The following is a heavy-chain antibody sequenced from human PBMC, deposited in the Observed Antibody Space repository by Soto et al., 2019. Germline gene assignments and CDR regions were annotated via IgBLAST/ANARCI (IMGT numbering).Heavy chain of an antibody. CDR2: LFYSGGT. J-gene: IGHJ4*02. D-gene: IGHD2-15*01. Sequence: QLQLQESGPGLVKPSETLSLTCTVSGGSISSTSYYWGWIRQPPGKGLEWIASLFYSGGTYYNPSPQSRVTISVDSSKNQLSLNRKSVTAADTAIYYCARLQCCSDGNCYGRSDYWGQGTLVTVSS. CDR1: GGSISSTSYY. V-gene: IGHV4-39*01. CDR3: ARLQCCSDGNCYGRSDY.